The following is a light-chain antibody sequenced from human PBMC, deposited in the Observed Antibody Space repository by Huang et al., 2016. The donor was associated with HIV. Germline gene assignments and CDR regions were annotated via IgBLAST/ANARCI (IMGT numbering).Light chain of an antibody. J-gene: IGKJ4*01. V-gene: IGKV1-9*01. CDR2: SAS. CDR1: QGIGSY. CDR3: RQLNSYPSLT. Sequence: IHLTQVPSSLSASVGYRVTITCRASQGIGSYLAWYQQKPGKAPNLLIYSASTLQSWVPPRLCGGGSGRDFTLSISNLQPQDFATDYCRQLNSYPSLTFGRGTNVEIK.